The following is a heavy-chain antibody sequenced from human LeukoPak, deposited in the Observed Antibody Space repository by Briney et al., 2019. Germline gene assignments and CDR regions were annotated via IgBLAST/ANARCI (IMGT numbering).Heavy chain of an antibody. Sequence: GTLRLSCAASGFIFSNYGMSWVRQAPGKGLGWVSAISGSGVSTYYTDSVKGRFTISRDNSKNTLYLQMNSLRAEDTAVYYCAELGITMIGGVWGKGTTVTISS. CDR1: GFIFSNYG. CDR2: ISGSGVST. D-gene: IGHD3-10*02. J-gene: IGHJ6*04. CDR3: AELGITMIGGV. V-gene: IGHV3-23*01.